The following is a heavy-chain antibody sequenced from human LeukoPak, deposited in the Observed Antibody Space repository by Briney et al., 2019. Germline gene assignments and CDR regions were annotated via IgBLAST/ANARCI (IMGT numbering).Heavy chain of an antibody. CDR2: IYTSGST. V-gene: IGHV4-61*02. CDR3: ARDRGGYDSSGYYWVH. J-gene: IGHJ4*02. CDR1: GGSISSGSYY. Sequence: SQTLSLTCTVSGGSISSGSYYWSWIRQPAGKGLEWIGRIYTSGSTNYNPSLKRRVTISVGTYKNQFSLKLSSVTAADTAVYYCARDRGGYDSSGYYWVHWGQGTLVTVSS. D-gene: IGHD3-22*01.